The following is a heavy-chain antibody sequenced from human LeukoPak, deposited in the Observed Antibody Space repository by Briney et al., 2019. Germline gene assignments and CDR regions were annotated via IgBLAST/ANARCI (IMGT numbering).Heavy chain of an antibody. CDR3: ARIYLKQASAS. V-gene: IGHV3-7*01. CDR1: GFTFSSYA. Sequence: PGGSLRLSCAASGFTFSSYAMSWVRQAPGKGLEWVANIDQDGSEKYYVDSVKGRFTISRDNAKNSLYLQMNSLRVEDTAVYYCARIYLKQASASWGQGTLVTVSS. J-gene: IGHJ5*02. CDR2: IDQDGSEK. D-gene: IGHD3-10*01.